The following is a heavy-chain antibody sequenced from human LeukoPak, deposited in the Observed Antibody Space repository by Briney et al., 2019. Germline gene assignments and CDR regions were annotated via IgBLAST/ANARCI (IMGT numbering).Heavy chain of an antibody. Sequence: PGGSLRLSCAASGFTFSSDWMSWIRQPPGKGLEWIGYIYYSGSTDYNPSLKSRVTISVDTSKNQFSLKLSSVTAADTAVYYCARGPDYYYDSSGYPYNWFDPWGQGTLVTVSS. J-gene: IGHJ5*02. CDR3: ARGPDYYYDSSGYPYNWFDP. CDR1: GFTFSSDW. D-gene: IGHD3-22*01. V-gene: IGHV4-59*12. CDR2: IYYSGST.